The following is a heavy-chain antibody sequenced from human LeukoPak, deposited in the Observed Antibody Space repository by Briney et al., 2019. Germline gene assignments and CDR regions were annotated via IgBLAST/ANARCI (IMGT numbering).Heavy chain of an antibody. CDR1: GGSISSGGYY. J-gene: IGHJ6*02. CDR3: ARAAVHYYYGMDV. D-gene: IGHD6-19*01. CDR2: IYYSGST. Sequence: PSETLSLTCTVSGGSISSGGYYWRWIRQHPGTGLEWIGYIYYSGSTYYNPSLKSRVTISVDTSKNQFSLKLSSVTAADTAVYYCARAAVHYYYGMDVWGQGTTVAVSS. V-gene: IGHV4-31*03.